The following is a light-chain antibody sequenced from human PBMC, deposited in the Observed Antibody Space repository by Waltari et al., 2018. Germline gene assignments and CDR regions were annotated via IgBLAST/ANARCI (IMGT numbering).Light chain of an antibody. CDR1: QTINNNF. CDR3: QQYDGSILT. J-gene: IGKJ4*01. Sequence: IVLTQSPDTLSLSPGQRATLSCRASQTINNNFLVWYQQKPGQAPRLLIHGASSRATGFPGRFSGSGAGTDIILTISRLEPEDVAVYYCQQYDGSILTFGGGTKVEI. CDR2: GAS. V-gene: IGKV3-20*01.